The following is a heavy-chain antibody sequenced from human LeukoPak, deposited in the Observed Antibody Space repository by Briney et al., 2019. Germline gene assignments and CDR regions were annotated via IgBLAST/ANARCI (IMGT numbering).Heavy chain of an antibody. Sequence: PGGTLRLSCAASGFTFSSYGMSWVRQAPGKGLEWVSAISGSGGNTYYADSVKGRFTISRDNSKKTLYLQMNSLRAEDTAVYYCAELGITMIGGVWGKGTTVTISS. CDR2: ISGSGGNT. V-gene: IGHV3-23*01. J-gene: IGHJ6*04. CDR1: GFTFSSYG. D-gene: IGHD3-10*02. CDR3: AELGITMIGGV.